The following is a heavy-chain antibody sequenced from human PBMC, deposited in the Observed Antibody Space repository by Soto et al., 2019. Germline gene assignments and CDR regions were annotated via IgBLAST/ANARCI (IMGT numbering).Heavy chain of an antibody. V-gene: IGHV4-31*03. CDR1: CDSRTNGAYY. D-gene: IGHD6-6*01. Sequence: PSLTLSLTCPFACDSRTNGAYYWTWLRKHPGKGLEWIGYIYHSGRTNYNPSLKSRISMSVDTSENQFSLKLSSVTAADTAVYFCAREDRPGISYLDLWGQGLRVTV. J-gene: IGHJ5*02. CDR2: IYHSGRT. CDR3: AREDRPGISYLDL.